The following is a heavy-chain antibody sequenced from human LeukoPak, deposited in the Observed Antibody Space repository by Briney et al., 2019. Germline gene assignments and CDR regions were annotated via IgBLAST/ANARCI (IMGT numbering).Heavy chain of an antibody. Sequence: PGGSLRLSCAASGFTVSSNYMSWVRQAPGKGLEWVSVIYSGGSTYYADSVKGRFTISRHNSKNTLYLQMNSLRAEDTAVYCCARDRGCRSGGSCYYFDYWGQGTLVTVSS. CDR3: ARDRGCRSGGSCYYFDY. D-gene: IGHD2-15*01. CDR2: IYSGGST. V-gene: IGHV3-53*01. CDR1: GFTVSSNY. J-gene: IGHJ4*02.